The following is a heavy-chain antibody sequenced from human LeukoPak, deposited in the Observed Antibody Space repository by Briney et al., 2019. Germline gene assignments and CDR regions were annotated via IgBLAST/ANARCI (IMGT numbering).Heavy chain of an antibody. CDR2: ISGSGGST. J-gene: IGHJ6*02. D-gene: IGHD6-13*01. CDR3: AKDLSGYSSSWYLSGDYYYGMDV. V-gene: IGHV3-23*01. Sequence: GGSLRLSCAASGFTFSSYAMSWVRQAPGKGLEWVSAISGSGGSTYYADSVKGRFTISRDNSKNTLYLQMNSLRAEDTAVYYCAKDLSGYSSSWYLSGDYYYGMDVWGQGTTVTVSS. CDR1: GFTFSSYA.